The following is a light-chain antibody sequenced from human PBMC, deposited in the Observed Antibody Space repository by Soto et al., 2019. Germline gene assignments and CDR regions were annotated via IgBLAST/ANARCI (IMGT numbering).Light chain of an antibody. CDR2: GAS. Sequence: EIVMTQSPATLSLSPGERATLSCRASQRGSSNLACYQQKPGQAPRLLIYGASTRATGIPARFSGSGSGTEFTHTISSLQTEDVAAYYCQQYNNSPPRTFGQGNKVEIK. V-gene: IGKV3-15*01. CDR3: QQYNNSPPRT. J-gene: IGKJ1*01. CDR1: QRGSSN.